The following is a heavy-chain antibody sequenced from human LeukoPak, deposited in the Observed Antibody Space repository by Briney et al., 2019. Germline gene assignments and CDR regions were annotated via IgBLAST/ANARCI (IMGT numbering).Heavy chain of an antibody. D-gene: IGHD4-17*01. J-gene: IGHJ3*02. V-gene: IGHV4-34*01. CDR3: ARVFVRVYGADDAFDI. CDR1: GGSFSGYY. CDR2: INHSGST. Sequence: SETLSLTCAVYGGSFSGYYWSWIRQPPGKGLEWIGEINHSGSTNYNPSLKSRVTISVDTSKNQFSLKLSSVTAADTAVYYCARVFVRVYGADDAFDIWGRGTMVTVSS.